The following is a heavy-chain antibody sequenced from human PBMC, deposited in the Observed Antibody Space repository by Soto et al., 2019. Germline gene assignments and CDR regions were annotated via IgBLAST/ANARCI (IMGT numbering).Heavy chain of an antibody. CDR2: IYYSGST. CDR1: GGSISSSSYY. D-gene: IGHD6-13*01. V-gene: IGHV4-39*01. CDR3: ARRTNTAGGWFDS. J-gene: IGHJ5*01. Sequence: PSATLSLTCTVSGGSISSSSYYWGWIRQPPGKGLEWIGSIYYSGSTYYNPSLKSRVTISVDTSKNQFSLKLSSVTAADTALYYCARRTNTAGGWFDSWGQGALVTVS.